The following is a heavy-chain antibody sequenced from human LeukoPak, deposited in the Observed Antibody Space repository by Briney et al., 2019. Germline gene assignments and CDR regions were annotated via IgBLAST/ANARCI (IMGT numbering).Heavy chain of an antibody. Sequence: PGGSLRLSCAASGFTFSSYSMNWVRQAPGKGLEWVSYISSSGTINYADSVKGRFTISRDNAKNSLYLQMNSLRAEDTAVYYCARVSGDGRLGYWGQGALVTVSS. D-gene: IGHD2-21*01. V-gene: IGHV3-48*01. CDR3: ARVSGDGRLGY. J-gene: IGHJ4*02. CDR1: GFTFSSYS. CDR2: ISSSGTI.